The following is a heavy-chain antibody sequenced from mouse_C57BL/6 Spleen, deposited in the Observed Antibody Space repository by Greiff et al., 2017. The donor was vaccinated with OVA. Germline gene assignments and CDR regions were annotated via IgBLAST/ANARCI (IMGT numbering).Heavy chain of an antibody. CDR1: GFTFSSYA. D-gene: IGHD2-3*01. V-gene: IGHV5-9-1*02. CDR3: TRDDGWYFDV. Sequence: EVKVVESGEGLVKPGGSLKLSCAASGFTFSSYAMSWVRQTPEKRLEWVAYISSGGDYIYYADTVKGRFTISRDNARNTLYLQMSSLKSEDTAMYYCTRDDGWYFDVWGTGTTVTVSS. J-gene: IGHJ1*03. CDR2: ISSGGDYI.